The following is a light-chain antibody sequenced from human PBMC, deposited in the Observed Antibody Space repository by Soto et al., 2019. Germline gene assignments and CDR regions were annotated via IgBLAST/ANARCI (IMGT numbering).Light chain of an antibody. CDR2: SDN. Sequence: QSVLTQSPSASGTPGQRITISCFGSSSNIGRNAVHWYQQLPGTAPKLLLYSDNHRPSGVPARFSGSKSGTSASLAISGLQSEAEADYYCAAWDGSMKGVIFGGGTKLTVL. J-gene: IGLJ2*01. CDR1: SSNIGRNA. V-gene: IGLV1-44*01. CDR3: AAWDGSMKGVI.